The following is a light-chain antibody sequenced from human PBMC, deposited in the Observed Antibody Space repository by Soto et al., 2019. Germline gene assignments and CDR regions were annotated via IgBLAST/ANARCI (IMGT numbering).Light chain of an antibody. CDR3: SSYAGSNNLV. CDR1: SSDVGGYNY. J-gene: IGLJ2*01. CDR2: EVT. Sequence: QSALTQPPSASGSPGQSVTISCTGTSSDVGGYNYVSWYQQHPGKAPKLIIYEVTKRPSGVPDRFSGSKSGNTASLTVSGLQAEDEAHYYCSSYAGSNNLVFGGGTKVTVL. V-gene: IGLV2-8*01.